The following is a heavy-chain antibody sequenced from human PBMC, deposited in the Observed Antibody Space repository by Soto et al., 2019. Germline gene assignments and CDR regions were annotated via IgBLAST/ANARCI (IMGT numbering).Heavy chain of an antibody. CDR2: ITSDGKSK. CDR1: GFNLSNHW. Sequence: PGGSLRLSCAASGFNLSNHWMHWVRQRPGEGLVWISRITSDGKSKAYAESVKGRFAISRDNAKNTLYLQMNGLTADDTAVYYCARESGDWPLNWFDPWALAALVTVS. D-gene: IGHD2-21*02. V-gene: IGHV3-74*01. J-gene: IGHJ5*02. CDR3: ARESGDWPLNWFDP.